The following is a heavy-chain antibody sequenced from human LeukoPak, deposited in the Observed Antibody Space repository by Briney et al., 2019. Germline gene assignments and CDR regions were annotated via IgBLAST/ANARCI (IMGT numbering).Heavy chain of an antibody. V-gene: IGHV3-66*01. D-gene: IGHD3-22*01. CDR1: GFTVSSNY. CDR2: IYSGGST. J-gene: IGHJ6*03. CDR3: ARVLLVDYYDSSGYSYYYYMDV. Sequence: GGSLRLSCAASGFTVSSNYMSWVRQAPGKGLEWVSVIYSGGSTYYADSVKGRFTISRDNSKKTLYLQMNSRRAEDTAVYYCARVLLVDYYDSSGYSYYYYMDVWGKGTTVTISS.